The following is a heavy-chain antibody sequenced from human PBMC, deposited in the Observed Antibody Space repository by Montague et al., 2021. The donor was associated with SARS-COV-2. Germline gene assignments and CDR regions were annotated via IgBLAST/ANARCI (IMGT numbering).Heavy chain of an antibody. Sequence: SETLSLTCTVSGGSISSYYWDWIRQPPGKGLEWIGYIYYSGSTIYNPSLKSRVIISVDTSKNQISLKLTSVTAADTAVYYCAKKRSNLYGLDYWDQGTLVTVSS. CDR3: AKKRSNLYGLDY. J-gene: IGHJ4*02. CDR1: GGSISSYY. CDR2: IYYSGST. V-gene: IGHV4-59*01. D-gene: IGHD3-16*01.